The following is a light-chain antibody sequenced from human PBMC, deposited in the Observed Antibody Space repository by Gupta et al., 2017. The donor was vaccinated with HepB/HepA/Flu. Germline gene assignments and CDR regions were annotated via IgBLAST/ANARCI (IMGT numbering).Light chain of an antibody. CDR1: TSNIGSNT. J-gene: IGLJ2*01. V-gene: IGLV1-44*01. CDR2: SNN. CDR3: AAWDDTLNGDVV. Sequence: QSVLTQPPSASGTPGQRVSIACSGSTSNIGSNTVNWYQQHPGTAPKLLIYSNNQRRSGVPERFSCSKSGASASLAISGLQSEDEAAYYCAAWDDTLNGDVVFGGGTKLTVL.